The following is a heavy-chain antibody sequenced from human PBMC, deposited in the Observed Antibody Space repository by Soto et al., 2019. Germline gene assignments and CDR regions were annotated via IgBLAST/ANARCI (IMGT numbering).Heavy chain of an antibody. CDR3: ARVPDR. D-gene: IGHD2-2*01. V-gene: IGHV4-30-4*01. CDR2: IYYSGST. Sequence: PSETLSLTCTVSGGSISYGDYYWSWIRQPPGKGLEWIGYIYYSGSTYYNPSLKGRVTISVDTSKNQFSLKLSSVTAADTAVYYCARVPDRWGQGTLVTVSS. CDR1: GGSISYGDYY. J-gene: IGHJ5*02.